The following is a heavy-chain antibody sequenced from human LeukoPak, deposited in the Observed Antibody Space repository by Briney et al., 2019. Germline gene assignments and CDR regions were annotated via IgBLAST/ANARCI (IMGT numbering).Heavy chain of an antibody. CDR2: ISYDGSNK. V-gene: IGHV3-30-3*01. CDR1: GFTFSSYA. Sequence: GGSLRLSCAASGFTFSSYAVHWVRQAPGKGLEWVAVISYDGSNKYYADSVKGRFTISRDNSKNTLYLQMNSLRAEDTAVYYCARFDYGPTDYDAFDIWGQGTMVTVSS. J-gene: IGHJ3*02. D-gene: IGHD4/OR15-4a*01. CDR3: ARFDYGPTDYDAFDI.